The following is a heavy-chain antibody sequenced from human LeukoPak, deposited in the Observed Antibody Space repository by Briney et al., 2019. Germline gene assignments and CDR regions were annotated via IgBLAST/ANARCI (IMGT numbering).Heavy chain of an antibody. D-gene: IGHD2-2*01. CDR3: ARRGYCSSTSRYDENFDY. CDR1: GFTFSSYS. V-gene: IGHV3-21*01. J-gene: IGHJ4*02. CDR2: ISSSSSYI. Sequence: GGSLRLSCAASGFTFSSYSMNWVRQAPGKGLEWVSSISSSSSYIYYADSVKGRFTISRDNAKNSLYLQMNSLRAEDTAVYYCARRGYCSSTSRYDENFDYWGQGTLVTVSS.